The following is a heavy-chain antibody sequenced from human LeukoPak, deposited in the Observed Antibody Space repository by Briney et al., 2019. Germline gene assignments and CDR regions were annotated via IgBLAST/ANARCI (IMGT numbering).Heavy chain of an antibody. J-gene: IGHJ4*02. D-gene: IGHD2-2*01. CDR1: GYTFTGYY. CDR2: IYPHSGGT. V-gene: IGHV1-2*02. Sequence: ASVKVSCKASGYTFTGYYIHWVRQAPGQGLEWMGWIYPHSGGTDYAQKFQGRVTMTRDTSINTAYMELSRLRSDDTAVYYCARGLRGSPAFDYWGQGTLVTVSS. CDR3: ARGLRGSPAFDY.